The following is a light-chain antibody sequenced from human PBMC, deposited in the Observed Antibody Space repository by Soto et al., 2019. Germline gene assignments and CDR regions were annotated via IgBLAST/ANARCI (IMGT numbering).Light chain of an antibody. CDR2: DVT. CDR1: SSDIGGYNY. J-gene: IGLJ2*01. V-gene: IGLV2-14*01. Sequence: QSALTQPASVSGSPGQSITISCTGTSSDIGGYNYVSWYQQHPGNAPKLIIYDVTNRPSGVSNRFSGSKSGDTASLTISGLLAEDEADYYCSSYTRSSTVVFGGGTKVTVL. CDR3: SSYTRSSTVV.